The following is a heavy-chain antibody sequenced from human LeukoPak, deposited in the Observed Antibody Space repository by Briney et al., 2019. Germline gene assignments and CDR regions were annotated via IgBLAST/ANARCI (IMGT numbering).Heavy chain of an antibody. V-gene: IGHV4-34*01. D-gene: IGHD5-24*01. J-gene: IGHJ4*02. Sequence: SETLSLTCAVYGGSFSGYYWSWIRQPPGKGLEWVGAINHSGSTNYNPSLKSRVTISVDTSKNQFSLKLSSVTAADTAVYYCARGKVEMATILVWHFDYWGQGTLVTVSS. CDR1: GGSFSGYY. CDR3: ARGKVEMATILVWHFDY. CDR2: INHSGST.